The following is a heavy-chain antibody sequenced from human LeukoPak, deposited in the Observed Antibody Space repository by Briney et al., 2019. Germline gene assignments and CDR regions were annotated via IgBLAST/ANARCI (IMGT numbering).Heavy chain of an antibody. CDR3: ARGTLYSGWSYYFDY. CDR1: GGSISLSYYY. D-gene: IGHD6-19*01. V-gene: IGHV4-39*07. Sequence: SETLSLTCSDSGGSISLSYYYWGWIRQPPGKALEWIGSVYYSGTASYNPSLKSRVTISVDMSKNHFSLRLSSVTAADTAMYYCARGTLYSGWSYYFDYWGQGSQVTVSS. J-gene: IGHJ4*02. CDR2: VYYSGTA.